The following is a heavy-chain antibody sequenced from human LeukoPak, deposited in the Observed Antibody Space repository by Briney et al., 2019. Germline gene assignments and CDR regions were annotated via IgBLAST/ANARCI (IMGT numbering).Heavy chain of an antibody. CDR1: GDSISNDNYC. Sequence: PSETLSLTCTVSGDSISNDNYCWSWIRQPAGKGLEWIGRVYSSGSTDYNGSLKSRVTISLDTSKNQISLKLTSVTAADTAVYYCAREPVGAPRYFDYWGQGTLVTVSS. J-gene: IGHJ4*02. D-gene: IGHD1-26*01. V-gene: IGHV4-61*02. CDR3: AREPVGAPRYFDY. CDR2: VYSSGST.